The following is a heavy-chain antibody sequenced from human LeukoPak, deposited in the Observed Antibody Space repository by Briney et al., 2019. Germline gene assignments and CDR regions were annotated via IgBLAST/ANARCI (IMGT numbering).Heavy chain of an antibody. J-gene: IGHJ5*02. CDR1: GGSISSGGYY. Sequence: SQTLSLTCTVSGGSISSGGYYWSWIRQHPGKGLEWIGYIYYSGSTYYNPSLKSRVTISVDTSKNQFSLKLSSVTAADTAVYYCARAPKAGTMPNWFDPWGQGTLVTVSS. V-gene: IGHV4-31*03. D-gene: IGHD6-19*01. CDR2: IYYSGST. CDR3: ARAPKAGTMPNWFDP.